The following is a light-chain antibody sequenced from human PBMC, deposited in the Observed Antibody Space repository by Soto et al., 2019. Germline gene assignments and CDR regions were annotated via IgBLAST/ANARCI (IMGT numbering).Light chain of an antibody. J-gene: IGKJ1*01. CDR3: LQHYNYPLT. Sequence: DIQMTQSPSSLSASVGDRVTITCRASHGIRTDLVWYQQKPGKAPKRLIYGASSLQSGVPSRFSGSGAGTEFTLTVSSLQPEDFATYYCLQHYNYPLTFGPGTTVEIK. V-gene: IGKV1-17*01. CDR1: HGIRTD. CDR2: GAS.